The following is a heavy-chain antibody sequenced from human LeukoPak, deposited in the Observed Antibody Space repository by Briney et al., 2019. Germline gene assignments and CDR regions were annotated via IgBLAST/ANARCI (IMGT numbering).Heavy chain of an antibody. CDR3: STPYYFDY. J-gene: IGHJ4*02. CDR2: ISSSGTTV. V-gene: IGHV3-48*03. Sequence: QPGGSLRLSCAASGFTFTIYEMTWVRQAPGKGLEWVSYISSSGTTVYYADSVKGRFTISRDNAKNSLYLQMNSLRAEDTAVYDSSTPYYFDYWGQGTLVTVSS. CDR1: GFTFTIYE. D-gene: IGHD2-2*01.